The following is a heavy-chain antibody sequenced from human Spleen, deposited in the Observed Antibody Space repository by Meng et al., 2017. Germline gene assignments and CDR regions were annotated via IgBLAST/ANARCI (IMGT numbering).Heavy chain of an antibody. J-gene: IGHJ6*02. D-gene: IGHD2-15*01. V-gene: IGHV1-2*06. Sequence: ASVKVSCKASGYTFTGYYMHWVRQAPGQGLEWMGRINPNSGGTNYAQKFQGRVTMTRDTSISTAYMELSRLRSDDTAVYYCATLIVVVVAAEGPGMDVWGQGTTVTVSS. CDR1: GYTFTGYY. CDR2: INPNSGGT. CDR3: ATLIVVVVAAEGPGMDV.